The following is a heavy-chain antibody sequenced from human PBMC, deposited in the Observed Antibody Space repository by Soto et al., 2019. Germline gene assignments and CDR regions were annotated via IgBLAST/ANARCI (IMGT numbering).Heavy chain of an antibody. Sequence: QVQLVQSGDEVKKPGASVKVSCKTSGYTFTSYGISWVRQAPGQGLEWMGRITAYSGDTHYAPKFQGRVTMTTDTYTGTAYMELRSLRSDDTAIYYCARDPSGAVRAAVDSWGQGTLITVSS. J-gene: IGHJ4*02. CDR1: GYTFTSYG. CDR3: ARDPSGAVRAAVDS. D-gene: IGHD2-2*01. CDR2: ITAYSGDT. V-gene: IGHV1-18*01.